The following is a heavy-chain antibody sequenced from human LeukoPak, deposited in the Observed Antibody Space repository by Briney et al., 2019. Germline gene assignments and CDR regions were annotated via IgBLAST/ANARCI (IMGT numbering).Heavy chain of an antibody. CDR1: GGSISSYY. Sequence: SETLSLTCPVSGGSISSYYWSWIRQPPGKGLEWIGYIYYSGSTNYNPSLKSRVTISVDTSKNQFSLKLSSVTAADTAVYYCARARNWGFLGYWGQGTLVTVSS. J-gene: IGHJ4*02. V-gene: IGHV4-59*01. D-gene: IGHD7-27*01. CDR2: IYYSGST. CDR3: ARARNWGFLGY.